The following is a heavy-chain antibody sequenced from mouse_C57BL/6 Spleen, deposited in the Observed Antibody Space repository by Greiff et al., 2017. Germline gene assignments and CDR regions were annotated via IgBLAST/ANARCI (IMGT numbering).Heavy chain of an antibody. Sequence: DVKLVESGGGLVKPGGSLKLSCAASGFTFSSYAMSWVRQTPEKRLEWVATISDGGSYTYYPDNVKGRFTISRDNAKNNLYLQMSHLKSEDTAMYYCARDKSGSYEAFDDWGQGTTRTVSS. V-gene: IGHV5-4*01. CDR2: ISDGGSYT. CDR1: GFTFSSYA. D-gene: IGHD1-1*02. J-gene: IGHJ2*01. CDR3: ARDKSGSYEAFDD.